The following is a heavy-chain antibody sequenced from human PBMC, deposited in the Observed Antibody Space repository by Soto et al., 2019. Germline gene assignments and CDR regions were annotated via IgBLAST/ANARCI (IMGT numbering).Heavy chain of an antibody. D-gene: IGHD2-8*01. CDR1: GGSISGGVHS. V-gene: IGHV4-30-4*01. CDR2: IFDSGST. J-gene: IGHJ2*01. Sequence: QVQLQESGPGLVKPSETLSLTCTVSGGSISGGVHSWSWIRQPPGKGLEWIGHIFDSGSTYYNPSLKSRITISVDTSKNQFSLRLSSVTAADTAVYYCASEIMPLTNDWYFDLWGRGTLVTVSS. CDR3: ASEIMPLTNDWYFDL.